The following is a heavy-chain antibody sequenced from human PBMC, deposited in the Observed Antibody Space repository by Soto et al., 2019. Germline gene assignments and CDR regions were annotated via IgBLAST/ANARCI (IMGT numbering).Heavy chain of an antibody. J-gene: IGHJ4*02. D-gene: IGHD4-4*01. V-gene: IGHV4-39*01. CDR2: ICYRGST. Sequence: QLQLQESGPGLVKPSETLSLTCAVSGGSITSSSYYWGWIRQAPGRGLEWIGTICYRGSTYYNPSLESRVTISADTSKNQLSLNLRSVTAADTAVYYCASPAGADYTFDYWGQGILVTVSS. CDR3: ASPAGADYTFDY. CDR1: GGSITSSSYY.